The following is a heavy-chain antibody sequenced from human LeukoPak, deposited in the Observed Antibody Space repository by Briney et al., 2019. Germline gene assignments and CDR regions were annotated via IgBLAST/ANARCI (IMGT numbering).Heavy chain of an antibody. Sequence: GGSLRLSCTVSGFPVSINSMSWVRQAPGKGLEWVGRIKSKTDGGTTDYAAPVKGRFTISRDDSKNTLYLQMNSLKTEDTAVYYCTTDPYYYGSGSPNFDYWGQGTLVTVSS. CDR1: GFPVSINS. J-gene: IGHJ4*02. D-gene: IGHD3-10*01. V-gene: IGHV3-15*01. CDR2: IKSKTDGGTT. CDR3: TTDPYYYGSGSPNFDY.